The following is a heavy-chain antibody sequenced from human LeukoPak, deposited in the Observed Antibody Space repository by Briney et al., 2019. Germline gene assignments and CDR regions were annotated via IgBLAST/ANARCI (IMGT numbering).Heavy chain of an antibody. Sequence: KTSETLSLTCTVSGGSISSGSYYWSWIRQPAGKVLEWIGRIYTSGSTNYNPSLKSRVTISVDTSKNQFSLKLSSVTAADTAVYHCARSSGIAVAGTIDYWGQGTLVTVSS. CDR1: GGSISSGSYY. CDR2: IYTSGST. D-gene: IGHD6-19*01. J-gene: IGHJ4*02. V-gene: IGHV4-61*02. CDR3: ARSSGIAVAGTIDY.